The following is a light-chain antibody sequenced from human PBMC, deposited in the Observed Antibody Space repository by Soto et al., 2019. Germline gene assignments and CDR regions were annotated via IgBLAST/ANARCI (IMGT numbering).Light chain of an antibody. CDR1: SSNIGAGYY. CDR3: QAYDGSLSGWV. CDR2: XNS. J-gene: IGLJ3*02. V-gene: IGLV1-40*01. Sequence: QSVLTQPPXVSGAPGXXXTISCTGSSSNIGAGYYVHWYYQLPGTAPKLLIYXNSNRPSGVPDRFSGSRSGTSASLAITGLQAEDEADYYCQAYDGSLSGWVFGGGTKLTVL.